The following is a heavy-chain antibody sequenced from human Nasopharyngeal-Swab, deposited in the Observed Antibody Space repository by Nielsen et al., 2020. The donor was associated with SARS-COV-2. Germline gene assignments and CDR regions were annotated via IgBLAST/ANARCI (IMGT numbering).Heavy chain of an antibody. Sequence: GESLKISCAASGFPFSSYGMHWVRQAPGKGPEWVAGISYDGSNKYYADSVKGRFTISRDNSKNTLYLQMNSLRAEDTAVYYCASIAVAVEDAFDIWGQGTMVAVSS. CDR1: GFPFSSYG. J-gene: IGHJ3*02. V-gene: IGHV3-30*03. CDR2: ISYDGSNK. D-gene: IGHD6-19*01. CDR3: ASIAVAVEDAFDI.